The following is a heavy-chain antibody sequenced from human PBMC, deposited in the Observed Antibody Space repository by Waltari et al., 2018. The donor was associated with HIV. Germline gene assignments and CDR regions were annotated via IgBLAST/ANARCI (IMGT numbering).Heavy chain of an antibody. V-gene: IGHV3-74*01. CDR2: INSDGSST. J-gene: IGHJ4*02. D-gene: IGHD6-13*01. CDR3: ARDLYSRNGDDY. CDR1: GSTLCNSW. Sequence: EVQLVESGGGLVQPGGSLRISCAASGSTLCNSWMHWVRQAPGKGLVWVSRINSDGSSTNYAGSVKGRFTVSRDNAKNTLYLQMNSLRAEDTAVYYCARDLYSRNGDDYWGQGTLVTVSS.